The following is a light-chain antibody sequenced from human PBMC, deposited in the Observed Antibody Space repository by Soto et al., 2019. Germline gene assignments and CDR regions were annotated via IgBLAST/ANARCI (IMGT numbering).Light chain of an antibody. CDR3: GTWDISLSAGSYV. V-gene: IGLV1-51*01. CDR2: DNN. CDR1: SSNIGNNY. Sequence: QSVLTQPPSVSAAPGQKVTISCSGSSSNIGNNYVSWYQQHPGTAPKLLIYDNNKRPSGIPDRFSGSKSGTSATLGITGLQTGDEADYYCGTWDISLSAGSYVFGTGTKVTVL. J-gene: IGLJ1*01.